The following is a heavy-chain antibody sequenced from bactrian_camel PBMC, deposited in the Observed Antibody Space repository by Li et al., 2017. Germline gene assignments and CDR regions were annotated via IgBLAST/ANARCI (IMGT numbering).Heavy chain of an antibody. V-gene: IGHV3-1*01. CDR3: VRDYGNYDWTLGS. CDR1: GFTFDDYV. D-gene: IGHD4*01. Sequence: VQLVESGGSLVQPGGSLRLSCVASGFTFDDYVMDWIRQAPGKGLEWVSGISWSGSVNYADSVKGRFTISRDNAKTTVYLQMNSLKPEDTALYYCVRDYGNYDWTLGSWGQGTQVTVS. CDR2: ISWSGSV. J-gene: IGHJ4*01.